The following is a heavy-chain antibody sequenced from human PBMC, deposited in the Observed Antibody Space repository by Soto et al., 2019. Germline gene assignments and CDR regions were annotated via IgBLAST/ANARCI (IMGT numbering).Heavy chain of an antibody. CDR3: ARDRGAEYSSSRGRGYYFDY. CDR1: GGTFSSYA. Sequence: QVQLVQSGAEVKKPGSSVKVSCKASGGTFSSYAISWVRQAPGQGLEWMGGIIPIFGTANYAQKFQGRVTITADESTSKAYMAVSSLRSEDTAVYYCARDRGAEYSSSRGRGYYFDYWGQGTLVTVSS. CDR2: IIPIFGTA. D-gene: IGHD6-13*01. V-gene: IGHV1-69*01. J-gene: IGHJ4*02.